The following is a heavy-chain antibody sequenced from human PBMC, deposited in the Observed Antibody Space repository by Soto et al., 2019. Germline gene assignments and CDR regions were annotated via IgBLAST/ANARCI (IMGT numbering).Heavy chain of an antibody. J-gene: IGHJ4*02. D-gene: IGHD3-3*01. V-gene: IGHV4-39*01. CDR1: GGSISSTIYY. Sequence: SETLSLTCTVSGGSISSTIYYWGWIRQPPGKGLEWIGSIYYSGSTYYNPSLKSRVTISVDTSKNQFSLKLTSVTAADTAVYYCARQGSDFWSGYYLDYWGQGTLVTVSS. CDR3: ARQGSDFWSGYYLDY. CDR2: IYYSGST.